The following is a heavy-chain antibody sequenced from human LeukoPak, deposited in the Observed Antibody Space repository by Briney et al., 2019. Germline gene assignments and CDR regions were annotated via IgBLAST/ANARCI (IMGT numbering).Heavy chain of an antibody. D-gene: IGHD3-10*01. Sequence: HPGGSLRLSCAASGFTFSSYGMHWVRQAPGKGLEWVAVMWYDGKTKYYADSVKGRFTISRDNSKNTVYLQMNSLRAEDTAVYYCAISRGRWEILDYWGQGTLVTVSS. CDR2: MWYDGKTK. CDR1: GFTFSSYG. V-gene: IGHV3-30*02. CDR3: AISRGRWEILDY. J-gene: IGHJ4*02.